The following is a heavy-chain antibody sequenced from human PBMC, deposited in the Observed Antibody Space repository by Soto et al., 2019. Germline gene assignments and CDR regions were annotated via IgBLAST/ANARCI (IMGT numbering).Heavy chain of an antibody. CDR2: INPSGGST. CDR1: GYTFTSYY. D-gene: IGHD2-21*01. V-gene: IGHV1-46*03. CDR3: ARVLGGPYCGGDCYYDAFDI. J-gene: IGHJ3*02. Sequence: GASVKVSCKASGYTFTSYYMHWVRQAPGQGLEWMGIINPSGGSTSYAQKFQGRVTMTRDTSTSTVYMELSSLRSEDTAVYYCARVLGGPYCGGDCYYDAFDIWGQGTMVTVSS.